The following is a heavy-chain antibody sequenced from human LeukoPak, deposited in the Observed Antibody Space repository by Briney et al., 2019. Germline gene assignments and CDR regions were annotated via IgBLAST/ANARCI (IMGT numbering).Heavy chain of an antibody. D-gene: IGHD2-21*02. CDR2: IWYDGSNK. V-gene: IGHV3-33*06. CDR1: GFTFSSYG. CDR3: AKEPRYCGGDCFSLLDC. J-gene: IGHJ4*02. Sequence: GGSLRLSCAASGFTFSSYGMHWVRQAPGKGLEWVAVIWYDGSNKYYADSVKGRFTISRDNSKNTLYLQMNSLRAEDTAVYYCAKEPRYCGGDCFSLLDCWGQGTLVTVSS.